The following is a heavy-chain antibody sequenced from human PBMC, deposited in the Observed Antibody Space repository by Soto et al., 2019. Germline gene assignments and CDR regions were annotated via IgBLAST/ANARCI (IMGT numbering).Heavy chain of an antibody. D-gene: IGHD5-18*01. Sequence: TSETLSLTCAVYGGSFSGYYWSWIRQPPGKGLEWIGEINHSGSTNYNPSLKSRVTISVDTSKNQFSLKLSSVTAADTAVYYCARRRYTAMVNFDYWGQGTLVTVSS. CDR2: INHSGST. CDR3: ARRRYTAMVNFDY. V-gene: IGHV4-34*01. J-gene: IGHJ4*02. CDR1: GGSFSGYY.